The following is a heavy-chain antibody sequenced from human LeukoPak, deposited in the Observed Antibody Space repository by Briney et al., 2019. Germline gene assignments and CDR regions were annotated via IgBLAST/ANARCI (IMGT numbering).Heavy chain of an antibody. Sequence: PSETLSLTCTVSGGSISSYYWSWLRQPPGKGLEWIGYIYYSGSTNYNPSLKSRVTISVDTSKNQFSLKLSSVTAADTAVYYCARDRRREIAVAGTRAFDIWGQGTMVTVSS. CDR1: GGSISSYY. D-gene: IGHD6-19*01. V-gene: IGHV4-59*01. CDR2: IYYSGST. J-gene: IGHJ3*02. CDR3: ARDRRREIAVAGTRAFDI.